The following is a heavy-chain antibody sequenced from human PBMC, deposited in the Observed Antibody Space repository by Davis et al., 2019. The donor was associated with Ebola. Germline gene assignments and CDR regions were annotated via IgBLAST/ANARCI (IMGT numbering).Heavy chain of an antibody. CDR2: ISNGGRT. Sequence: SETLSLTCNVSGGSISSDYWSWIRQSPGKGLEWIAFISNGGRTIYNPSLRGRVTISIDTSKNQFSLKLRSVTAADTAVYYCAREQVRTFDYWGQGTLVTVSS. D-gene: IGHD1-7*01. CDR1: GGSISSDY. J-gene: IGHJ4*02. V-gene: IGHV4-4*08. CDR3: AREQVRTFDY.